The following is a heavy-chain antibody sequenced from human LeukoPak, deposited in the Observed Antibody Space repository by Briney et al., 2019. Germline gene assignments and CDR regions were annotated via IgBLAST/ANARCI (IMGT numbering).Heavy chain of an antibody. V-gene: IGHV3-23*01. CDR1: GFTFSSYA. D-gene: IGHD3-10*01. CDR2: ISGSGGST. J-gene: IGHJ6*02. Sequence: GGSLRPSCAASGFTFSSYAMSWVRQAPGKGLEWVSAISGSGGSTYYADSVKGRFTISRDNSKNTLYLQMNSLRAEDTAVYYCAKSMVRGVMGYYYGMDVWGQGTTVTVSS. CDR3: AKSMVRGVMGYYYGMDV.